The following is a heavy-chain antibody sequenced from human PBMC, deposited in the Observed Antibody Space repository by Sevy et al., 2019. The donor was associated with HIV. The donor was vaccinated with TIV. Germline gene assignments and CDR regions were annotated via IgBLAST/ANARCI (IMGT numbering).Heavy chain of an antibody. J-gene: IGHJ4*02. Sequence: SETLSLTCTVSGGSISSYYWSWIRQPPGKGLEWIGYIYYSGGTNYNPSLKSRVTISVDTSKNQFSLKLSSVTAADTAVYYCARLYSGYDSYFDYWGQGTLVTVSS. V-gene: IGHV4-59*01. CDR3: ARLYSGYDSYFDY. CDR1: GGSISSYY. CDR2: IYYSGGT. D-gene: IGHD5-12*01.